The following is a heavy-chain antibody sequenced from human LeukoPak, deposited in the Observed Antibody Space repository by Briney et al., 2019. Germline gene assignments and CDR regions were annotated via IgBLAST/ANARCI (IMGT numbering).Heavy chain of an antibody. CDR3: ARVTGYRIEDYFDY. Sequence: SETLSLTCAVYGGSFSGYYWSWIRQPPGKGLEWIGEINHSGSTNYNPSLKSRVTISVDMSKNQISLKLSSVTAADTAVYYCARVTGYRIEDYFDYWGQGTLVTVSS. V-gene: IGHV4-34*01. J-gene: IGHJ4*02. CDR1: GGSFSGYY. CDR2: INHSGST. D-gene: IGHD6-13*01.